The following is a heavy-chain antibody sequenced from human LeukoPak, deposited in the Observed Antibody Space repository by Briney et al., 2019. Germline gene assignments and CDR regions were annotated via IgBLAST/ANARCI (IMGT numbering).Heavy chain of an antibody. Sequence: SETLSLTCTVSGGSISPYYWSWIRQPPGKGLEWMGYIYYSGSTNYNPSLKSRVTISVDTSKNQFSLKVISVTAADTAMYYCARDSKSTADAFDIWGQGTMVTVSS. J-gene: IGHJ3*02. CDR2: IYYSGST. D-gene: IGHD5/OR15-5a*01. V-gene: IGHV4-59*12. CDR3: ARDSKSTADAFDI. CDR1: GGSISPYY.